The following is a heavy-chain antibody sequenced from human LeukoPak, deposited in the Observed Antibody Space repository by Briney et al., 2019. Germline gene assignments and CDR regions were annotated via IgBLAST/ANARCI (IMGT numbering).Heavy chain of an antibody. CDR3: ARDGDSSGYRNWFDA. D-gene: IGHD3-22*01. Sequence: GRSLPLSCAVSGSTFSSYAMHGVRLAPAKGLEWVAVISYDGSKKYNANFMKGRFTISRDDSKNTLYVQMNRLRAEDTAVYYWARDGDSSGYRNWFDAWGQGTLVTVS. CDR1: GSTFSSYA. CDR2: ISYDGSKK. J-gene: IGHJ5*02. V-gene: IGHV3-30-3*01.